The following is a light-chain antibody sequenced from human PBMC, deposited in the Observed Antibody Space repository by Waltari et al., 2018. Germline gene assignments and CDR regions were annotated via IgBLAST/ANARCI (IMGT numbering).Light chain of an antibody. CDR3: QQYYSTPLL. CDR1: QSVLFRSDNKKY. Sequence: DIVMTQSPDSLAVSLGERATINCRSSQSVLFRSDNKKYLAWYQQKPGQPPKLLIYWASNRESGVPERFSGSGSGTDFTLTISSLQAEDVAVYYCQQYYSTPLLFGQGTKVEIK. V-gene: IGKV4-1*01. CDR2: WAS. J-gene: IGKJ1*01.